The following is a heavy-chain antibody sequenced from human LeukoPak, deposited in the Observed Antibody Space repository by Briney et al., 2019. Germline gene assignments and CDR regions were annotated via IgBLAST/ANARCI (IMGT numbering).Heavy chain of an antibody. D-gene: IGHD4-23*01. J-gene: IGHJ5*02. CDR1: GYTFTGYY. V-gene: IGHV1-2*02. Sequence: ASVKVSFKASGYTFTGYYMHWVRQAPGQGLEWMGWINPNSGGTNYAQKFQGRVTMTRDTSISTAYMELSSLRSDDTAVYYCARDQDDYGGPWGQGTLVTVSS. CDR2: INPNSGGT. CDR3: ARDQDDYGGP.